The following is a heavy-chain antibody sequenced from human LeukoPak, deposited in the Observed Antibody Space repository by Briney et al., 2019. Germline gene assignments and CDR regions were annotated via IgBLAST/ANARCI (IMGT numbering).Heavy chain of an antibody. D-gene: IGHD3-16*01. Sequence: GGSLRLSCAASGFTFSTYWMQWVRQAPGKGLVWVSHINSDGSSTTYADSVKGRFTTSRDNAKNTLYLQMNSLRAEDTAVYYCVRDNYGVDYWGQGTLGTVSS. J-gene: IGHJ4*02. CDR3: VRDNYGVDY. CDR1: GFTFSTYW. CDR2: INSDGSST. V-gene: IGHV3-74*03.